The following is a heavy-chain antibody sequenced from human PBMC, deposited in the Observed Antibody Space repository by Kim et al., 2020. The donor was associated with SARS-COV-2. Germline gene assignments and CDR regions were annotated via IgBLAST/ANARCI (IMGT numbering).Heavy chain of an antibody. CDR3: ATDLGYSGYDC. V-gene: IGHV1-24*01. J-gene: IGHJ4*02. Sequence: TNYAQKFQGRVTMTEDTSTDTAYMELSSLRSEDTAVYYCATDLGYSGYDCWGQGTLVTVSS. D-gene: IGHD5-12*01. CDR2: T.